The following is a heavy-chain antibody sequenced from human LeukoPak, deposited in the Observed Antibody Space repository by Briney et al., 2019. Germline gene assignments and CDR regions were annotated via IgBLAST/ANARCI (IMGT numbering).Heavy chain of an antibody. J-gene: IGHJ3*02. CDR2: IYPGDSDT. CDR1: GYSFTSYW. Sequence: GESLKISCKGSGYSFTSYWIGWVRQMPGKGLEWMRIIYPGDSDTRYSPSFQGQVTISADKSISTAYLQWSSLKASDTAMYYCARQAWVPTSPSAAFDIWGQGTMVTVSS. D-gene: IGHD2/OR15-2a*01. CDR3: ARQAWVPTSPSAAFDI. V-gene: IGHV5-51*01.